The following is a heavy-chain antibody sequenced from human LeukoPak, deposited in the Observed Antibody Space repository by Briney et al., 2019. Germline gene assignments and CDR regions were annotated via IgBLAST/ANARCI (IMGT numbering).Heavy chain of an antibody. CDR2: IYPGDSDT. CDR3: ARGIAAAGVTNFDY. Sequence: KPGESLQISCKGSGYSFTTYWTGWVRQMPGRGLEWMGIIYPGDSDTRYRSSFQGQVTISADKSISTAYLQWSSLKASDTAMYYCARGIAAAGVTNFDYWGQGTLVTVSS. CDR1: GYSFTTYW. D-gene: IGHD6-13*01. J-gene: IGHJ4*02. V-gene: IGHV5-51*01.